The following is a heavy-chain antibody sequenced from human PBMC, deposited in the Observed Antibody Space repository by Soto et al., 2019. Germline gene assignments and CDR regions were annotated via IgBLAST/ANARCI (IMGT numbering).Heavy chain of an antibody. CDR2: ISYDGSNK. CDR1: GFTFSSYG. Sequence: GSLRLSCAASGFTFSSYGMHWVRQAPGKGLEWVAVISYDGSNKYYADSVKGRFTISRDNSKNTLYLQMNSLRAEDTAVYYCAKEPRYSSGWYLDYYYYYGMDVWGQGTTVTVSS. D-gene: IGHD6-19*01. CDR3: AKEPRYSSGWYLDYYYYYGMDV. V-gene: IGHV3-30*18. J-gene: IGHJ6*02.